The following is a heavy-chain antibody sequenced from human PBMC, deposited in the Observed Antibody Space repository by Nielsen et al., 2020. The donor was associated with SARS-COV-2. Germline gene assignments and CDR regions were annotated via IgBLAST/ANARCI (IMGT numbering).Heavy chain of an antibody. CDR1: GFIFSDYA. D-gene: IGHD6-19*01. CDR3: ARDGADFSGKSGIDC. CDR2: IRTSGGTT. Sequence: GESLKISCAASGFIFSDYAMAWVRQAPGKGLEWVSAIRTSGGTTYYADSVKGRCTISRDNSKNTLYLQMSSLRSEDTAVYYCARDGADFSGKSGIDCWGRGTLVTVSS. J-gene: IGHJ4*02. V-gene: IGHV3-23*01.